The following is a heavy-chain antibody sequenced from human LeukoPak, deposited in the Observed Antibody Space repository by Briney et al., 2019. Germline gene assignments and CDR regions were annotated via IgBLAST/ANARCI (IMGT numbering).Heavy chain of an antibody. V-gene: IGHV4-59*12. Sequence: SETLSLTCTVSGGSISSYYWSWIRQPPGKGLEWIGYIYYSGSTNYNPSLKSRVTISVDTSKNQFSLKLSSVTAADTAVYYCARLEPEGGYWGQGTLVTVSS. CDR1: GGSISSYY. CDR2: IYYSGST. CDR3: ARLEPEGGY. J-gene: IGHJ4*02. D-gene: IGHD1-26*01.